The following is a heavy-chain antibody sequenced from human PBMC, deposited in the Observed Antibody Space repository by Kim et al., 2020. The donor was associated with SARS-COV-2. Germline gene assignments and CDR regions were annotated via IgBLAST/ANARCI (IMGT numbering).Heavy chain of an antibody. D-gene: IGHD3-22*01. CDR1: GFTFDDYA. Sequence: GGSLRLSCAASGFTFDDYAMHWVRQVPGKGLEWVSMITWDGGSTFHADSVRGRFTISRDNSRKSLYLQMHSLRPVDSALYYCAKDSTTGSLILDSWGQG. CDR2: ITWDGGST. J-gene: IGHJ4*02. V-gene: IGHV3-43D*03. CDR3: AKDSTTGSLILDS.